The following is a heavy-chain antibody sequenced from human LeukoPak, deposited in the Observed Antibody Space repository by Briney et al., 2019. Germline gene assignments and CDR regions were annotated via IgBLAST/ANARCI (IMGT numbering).Heavy chain of an antibody. J-gene: IGHJ4*02. CDR2: ISGSGGNT. CDR1: GFSFSTYA. Sequence: GGSLRLSCAASGFSFSTYAMSWVRQAPGKGLDWVSAISGSGGNTYYADSVKGRFTISRDNSKNTLYLQMSSLRAEDTAVYYCAKFQGVFGVVISPFGSWGQGTLVTVSS. CDR3: AKFQGVFGVVISPFGS. D-gene: IGHD3-3*01. V-gene: IGHV3-23*01.